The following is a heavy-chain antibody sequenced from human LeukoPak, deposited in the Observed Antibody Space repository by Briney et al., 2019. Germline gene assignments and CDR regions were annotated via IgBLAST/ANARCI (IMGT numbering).Heavy chain of an antibody. V-gene: IGHV5-51*01. CDR3: ARGGIYYYYMDV. Sequence: GESLKISCKGSGYSFSTYWIAWVRQMPGKGLEWMGIIYPGDSNTIYSPSFEGQVIMSVDKSISTAYLQWSSLKASDTAMYYCARGGIYYYYMDVWGQGTTVTVSS. CDR1: GYSFSTYW. CDR2: IYPGDSNT. J-gene: IGHJ6*03.